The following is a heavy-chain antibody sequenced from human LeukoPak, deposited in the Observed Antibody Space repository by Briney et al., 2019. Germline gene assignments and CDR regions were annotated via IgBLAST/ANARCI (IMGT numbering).Heavy chain of an antibody. CDR1: GFTFSSYS. Sequence: GGSLRLSCAASGFTFSSYSMNWVRQAPGKGLEWVSYISSSSSTIYYADSVKGRFTISRDNAKNSLYLQMNSLRAEDTAVYYCARNTAGMLGYCSSTSCVDYWGQGTLVTVSS. J-gene: IGHJ4*02. V-gene: IGHV3-48*01. CDR2: ISSSSSTI. CDR3: ARNTAGMLGYCSSTSCVDY. D-gene: IGHD2-2*01.